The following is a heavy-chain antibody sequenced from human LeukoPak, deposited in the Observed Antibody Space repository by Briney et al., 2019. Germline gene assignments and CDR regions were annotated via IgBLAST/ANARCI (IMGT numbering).Heavy chain of an antibody. Sequence: GGSLRLSCAASGFTFDDYGMSWVRQAPGKGLEWVSGINWNGGSTGYADSVKGRFTISRDNAKNSLYLQMNSLRAEDTAVYYCARGVPTGYYTSCYDYWGQGTLVTVSS. V-gene: IGHV3-20*04. J-gene: IGHJ4*02. D-gene: IGHD3/OR15-3a*01. CDR3: ARGVPTGYYTSCYDY. CDR1: GFTFDDYG. CDR2: INWNGGST.